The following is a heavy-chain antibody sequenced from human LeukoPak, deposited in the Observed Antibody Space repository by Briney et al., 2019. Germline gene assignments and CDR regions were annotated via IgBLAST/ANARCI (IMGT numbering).Heavy chain of an antibody. J-gene: IGHJ6*03. V-gene: IGHV1-2*02. CDR1: GYMFTGYY. D-gene: IGHD6-19*01. CDR2: INPNSGGT. CDR3: ARVVAVTGTPVYYMDV. Sequence: ASVKVSCKASGYMFTGYYMHWXRQXXGQXXXXXXWINPNSGGTNYAQKFQGRVTMTRDTSISTAYMDLNRLRSDDTAVYYCARVVAVTGTPVYYMDVWGKGTTVTVSS.